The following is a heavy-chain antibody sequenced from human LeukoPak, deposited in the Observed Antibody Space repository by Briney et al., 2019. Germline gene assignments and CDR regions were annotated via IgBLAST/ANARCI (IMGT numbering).Heavy chain of an antibody. D-gene: IGHD4-17*01. CDR2: IIPIFGTT. J-gene: IGHJ4*02. CDR1: GGTFSSYA. V-gene: IGHV1-69*01. CDR3: AREANGDLEQTDYFDY. Sequence: SVKVSCKASGGTFSSYAINWVRQAPGQGLEWMGGIIPIFGTTTYAQKFQGRATITAAESTNTAYMELSSLRSEDTAVYFCAREANGDLEQTDYFDYWGQGTLVTVSS.